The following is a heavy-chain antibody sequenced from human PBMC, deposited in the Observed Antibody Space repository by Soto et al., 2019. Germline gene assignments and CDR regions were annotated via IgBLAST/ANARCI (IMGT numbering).Heavy chain of an antibody. V-gene: IGHV3-30-3*01. CDR2: ISYDGSNK. D-gene: IGHD3-3*01. J-gene: IGHJ6*02. CDR1: GFTFSSYA. CDR3: ARAFTIFGVVIRSYYYYGMDV. Sequence: GGSLRLSCAASGFTFSSYAMHWVRQAPGKGLEWVAVISYDGSNKYYADSVKGRFTISRDNSKNTLYLQMNSLRAEDTAVYYCARAFTIFGVVIRSYYYYGMDVWGQGTTVTVSS.